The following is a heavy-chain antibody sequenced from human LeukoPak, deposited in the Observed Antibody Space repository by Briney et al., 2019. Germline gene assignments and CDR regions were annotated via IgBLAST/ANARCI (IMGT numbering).Heavy chain of an antibody. Sequence: GASVKVSCKASGYTFTGYYMHWVRQAPGQGLEWMGWINPNSGGTNYAQKFQGRVTMTRDTSVSTAYMELSRLRSDDTAVYYCARNPRIAVAGPDAFDIWGQGTMVTVSS. D-gene: IGHD6-19*01. CDR1: GYTFTGYY. J-gene: IGHJ3*02. V-gene: IGHV1-2*02. CDR2: INPNSGGT. CDR3: ARNPRIAVAGPDAFDI.